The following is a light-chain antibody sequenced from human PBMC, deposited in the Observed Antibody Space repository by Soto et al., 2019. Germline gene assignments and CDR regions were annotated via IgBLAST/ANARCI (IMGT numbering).Light chain of an antibody. CDR1: SSDVGSYNL. CDR2: EGS. Sequence: QSALTQPASVSGSPGQSITISCTGTSSDVGSYNLVSWYQQHPGKAPKLMIYEGSKWPSGVSNRFSGSKSGNTASLTISGLQAEDEADYYCCSYAGSNTWVFGGGTKLTVL. V-gene: IGLV2-23*01. CDR3: CSYAGSNTWV. J-gene: IGLJ3*02.